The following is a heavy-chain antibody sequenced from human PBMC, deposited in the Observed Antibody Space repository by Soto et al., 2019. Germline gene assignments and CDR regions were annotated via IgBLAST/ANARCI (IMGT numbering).Heavy chain of an antibody. V-gene: IGHV4-39*07. CDR2: IYYSGST. Sequence: SETLSLTCTVSGGSISSGSYYWGWIRQPPGKGLEWIGRIYYSGSTYYNPSLKSRVTISVDTSKNQFSLKLTSVTAADTAVYYCAKDTYYYSSSGYYVFDSWGQGTLVTVSS. CDR3: AKDTYYYSSSGYYVFDS. J-gene: IGHJ4*02. D-gene: IGHD3-22*01. CDR1: GGSISSGSYY.